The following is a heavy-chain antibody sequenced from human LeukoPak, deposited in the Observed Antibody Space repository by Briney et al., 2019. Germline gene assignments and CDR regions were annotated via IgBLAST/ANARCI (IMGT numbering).Heavy chain of an antibody. J-gene: IGHJ5*02. CDR2: IYYSGST. V-gene: IGHV4-31*03. CDR1: GGSISSSSYY. D-gene: IGHD6-13*01. Sequence: PSETLSLTCTVSGGSISSSSYYWGWIRQHPGTGLEWVGYIYYSGSTYYNPSLKSRVTISVDTSKNQFSLKLSSVTAADTAVYYCARVMWGSSWSANPTKTYNWFDPWGQGTLVTVSS. CDR3: ARVMWGSSWSANPTKTYNWFDP.